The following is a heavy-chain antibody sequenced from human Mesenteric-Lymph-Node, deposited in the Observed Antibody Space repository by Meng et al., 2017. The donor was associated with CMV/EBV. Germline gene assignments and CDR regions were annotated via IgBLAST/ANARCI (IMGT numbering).Heavy chain of an antibody. CDR1: GDTCTGYY. Sequence: ASGDTCTGYYLHWVRQAPGQGLEWMGRISLNSGGTNYAQKFHGRVTMTRDTSISTAYMELGSLRSDDTAMYFCAREGGVSVSPFDYWGQGTLVTVSS. CDR2: ISLNSGGT. J-gene: IGHJ4*02. CDR3: AREGGVSVSPFDY. V-gene: IGHV1-2*06. D-gene: IGHD6-6*01.